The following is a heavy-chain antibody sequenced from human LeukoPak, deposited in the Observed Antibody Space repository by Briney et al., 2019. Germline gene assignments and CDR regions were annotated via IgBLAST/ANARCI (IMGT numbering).Heavy chain of an antibody. CDR1: GFTLNSYQ. Sequence: PGGSLRLSCAASGFTLNSYQIHWVRQAAGKGLEWIGEINHSGSTNYNPSLKSRVTISVDTSKNQFSLKLSSVTAADTAVYYCARATRVVDVWGKGTTVTVSS. V-gene: IGHV4-34*01. CDR2: INHSGST. D-gene: IGHD2-15*01. CDR3: ARATRVVDV. J-gene: IGHJ6*04.